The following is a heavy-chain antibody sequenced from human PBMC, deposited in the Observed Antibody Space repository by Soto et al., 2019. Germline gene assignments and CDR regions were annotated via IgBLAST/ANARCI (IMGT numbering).Heavy chain of an antibody. CDR2: ISSSSSYI. CDR3: ASSRSAAAATHFDY. V-gene: IGHV3-21*01. CDR1: GFPFSSYS. J-gene: IGHJ4*02. Sequence: GGSLRLSCAASGFPFSSYSMNWVRQAPGKGLEWVSSISSSSSYIYYADSVKGRFTISRDNAKNSLYLQMNSLRAEDTAVYYCASSRSAAAATHFDYWGQGTLVTVSS. D-gene: IGHD6-13*01.